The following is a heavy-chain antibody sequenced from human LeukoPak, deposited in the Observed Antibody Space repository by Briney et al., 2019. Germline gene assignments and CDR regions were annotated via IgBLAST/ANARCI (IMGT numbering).Heavy chain of an antibody. J-gene: IGHJ6*02. V-gene: IGHV3-7*01. CDR3: ARDRGGAGYGDYDYYYYYGMDV. CDR2: IKQDGSEK. Sequence: GGSLRLSCAASGFTFSSYWMSWVRQAPGKGLEWVANIKQDGSEKYYADSVKGRFTISRDNAKNSLYLQMNSLRAEDTAVYYCARDRGGAGYGDYDYYYYYGMDVWGQGTTVTVSS. D-gene: IGHD4-17*01. CDR1: GFTFSSYW.